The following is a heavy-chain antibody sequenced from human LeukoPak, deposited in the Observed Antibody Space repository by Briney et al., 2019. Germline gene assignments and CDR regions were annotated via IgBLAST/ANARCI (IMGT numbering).Heavy chain of an antibody. CDR3: ARNRAAGYFDY. J-gene: IGHJ4*02. CDR1: GFTFSSYW. D-gene: IGHD6-13*01. CDR2: MNQDGSEK. V-gene: IGHV3-7*01. Sequence: GGSLRLSCAASGFTFSSYWMTWVRQAPGKGLEWVANMNQDGSEKYYVDSVKGRFTISRDNAKNSLYLQMNSLRAEDTAVYYCARNRAAGYFDYWGQGTLVTVSS.